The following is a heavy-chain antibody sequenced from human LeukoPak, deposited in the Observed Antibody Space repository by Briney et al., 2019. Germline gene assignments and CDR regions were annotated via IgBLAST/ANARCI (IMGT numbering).Heavy chain of an antibody. CDR3: ARVAGSPDY. D-gene: IGHD2-15*01. CDR2: MNPKSGNT. J-gene: IGHJ4*02. CDR1: GYTFTRYD. V-gene: IGHV1-8*03. Sequence: ASVKVSCKASGYTFTRYDINWVRQAAGQGLEWMGWMNPKSGNTGHAQKFQGRVTITRDTSISTVYMELSSLRSEDTAVYFCARVAGSPDYWGQGTLVTVSS.